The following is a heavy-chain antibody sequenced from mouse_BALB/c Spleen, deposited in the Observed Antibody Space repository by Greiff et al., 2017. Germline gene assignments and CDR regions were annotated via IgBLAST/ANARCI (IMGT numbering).Heavy chain of an antibody. CDR1: GFSLTSYG. V-gene: IGHV2-3*01. CDR3: AKTPIHYYGSWFAY. J-gene: IGHJ3*01. D-gene: IGHD1-2*01. Sequence: VKVVESGPGLVAPSQSLSITCTVSGFSLTSYGVSWVRQPPGKGLEWLGVIWGDGSTNYHSALISRLSISKDNSKSQVFLKLNSLQTDDTATYYCAKTPIHYYGSWFAYWGQGTLVTVSA. CDR2: IWGDGST.